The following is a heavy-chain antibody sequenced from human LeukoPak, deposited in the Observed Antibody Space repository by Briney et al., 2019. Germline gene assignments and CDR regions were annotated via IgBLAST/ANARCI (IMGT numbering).Heavy chain of an antibody. CDR1: GGSFSGYY. Sequence: SETLSLTCAVYGGSFSGYYWSWIRQPPGKGLEWIGEINHSGSTNYNPSLKSRVTISVDTSKNQFSLKLSSVTAADTAVYYCATQSSAHYYYYMDVWGKGTTVTVSS. V-gene: IGHV4-34*01. CDR3: ATQSSAHYYYYMDV. J-gene: IGHJ6*03. D-gene: IGHD6-6*01. CDR2: INHSGST.